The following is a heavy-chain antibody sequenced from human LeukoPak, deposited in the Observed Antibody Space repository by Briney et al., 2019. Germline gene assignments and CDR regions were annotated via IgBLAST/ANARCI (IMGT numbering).Heavy chain of an antibody. D-gene: IGHD6-6*01. CDR1: GYSISSGYY. Sequence: KPSETLSLTCAVSGYSISSGYYWGWIRQPPGKGLEWIGSMYHSGSTYYNPSLKSRVTISVDTSKNQFSLKLSSVTAADTAVYYCARGRMAARYYYYYMDVWGKGTTVTVSS. CDR3: ARGRMAARYYYYYMDV. J-gene: IGHJ6*03. V-gene: IGHV4-38-2*01. CDR2: MYHSGST.